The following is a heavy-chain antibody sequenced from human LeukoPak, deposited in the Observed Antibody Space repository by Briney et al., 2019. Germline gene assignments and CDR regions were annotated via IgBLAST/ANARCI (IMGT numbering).Heavy chain of an antibody. CDR1: GGSISSSSYY. V-gene: IGHV4-39*07. J-gene: IGHJ4*02. D-gene: IGHD2-21*02. CDR2: IYYSGST. CDR3: ARGGFYCGGDCYVDY. Sequence: SETLPLTCTVSGGSISSSSYYWGWIRQPPGKGLEWIGSIYYSGSTYYNPSLKSRVTISVDTSKNQFSLRLSSVTAADTAVYYCARGGFYCGGDCYVDYWGQGTLVTVSS.